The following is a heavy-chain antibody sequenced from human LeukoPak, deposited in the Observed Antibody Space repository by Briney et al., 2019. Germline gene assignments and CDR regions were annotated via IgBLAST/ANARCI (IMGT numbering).Heavy chain of an antibody. J-gene: IGHJ4*02. CDR1: GFTFSWYW. CDR2: IKEDGSIK. CDR3: ARIGYSSSSIDY. D-gene: IGHD6-13*01. V-gene: IGHV3-7*01. Sequence: GVPLRLSCAASGFTFSWYWMSWVRQAPGKGLEWVANIKEDGSIKYYVDSVKGRLTISRDNAKSSLYLQVNSLRAEDTALYYCARIGYSSSSIDYWGQGTLVTVSS.